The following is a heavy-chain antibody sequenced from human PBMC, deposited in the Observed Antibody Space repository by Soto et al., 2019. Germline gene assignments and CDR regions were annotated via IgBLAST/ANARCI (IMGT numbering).Heavy chain of an antibody. Sequence: QVQLVQSGAEVKKPGASVKVSCKASDYTFTDYGITWVRQAPGQGLQWMGWINSYNGVTNNAHSFQGRVSMTTDTSTSTAYLELSSLRSDDTAVYYCARDRYNRGSFDYWGQGSLVTVSS. J-gene: IGHJ4*02. CDR2: INSYNGVT. CDR1: DYTFTDYG. V-gene: IGHV1-18*01. D-gene: IGHD1-1*01. CDR3: ARDRYNRGSFDY.